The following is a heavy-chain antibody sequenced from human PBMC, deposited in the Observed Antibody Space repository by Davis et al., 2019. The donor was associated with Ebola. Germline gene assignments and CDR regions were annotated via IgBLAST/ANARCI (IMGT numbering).Heavy chain of an antibody. D-gene: IGHD4-11*01. V-gene: IGHV4-59*01. J-gene: IGHJ4*02. Sequence: SETLSLTCTVSGGSISSYYWSWIRQPPGKGLEWIGYIYYSGSTNYNPSLKSRITISVDTSKNQFSLKLNSVTAADTAVYYCARAPFHLQVDYWGQGTLVTVSS. CDR3: ARAPFHLQVDY. CDR1: GGSISSYY. CDR2: IYYSGST.